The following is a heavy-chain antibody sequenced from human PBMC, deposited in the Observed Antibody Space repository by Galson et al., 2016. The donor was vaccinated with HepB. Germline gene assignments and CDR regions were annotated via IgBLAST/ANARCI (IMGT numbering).Heavy chain of an antibody. V-gene: IGHV3-13*01. CDR1: GLTFNRCD. Sequence: SLRLSCAASGLTFNRCDMHWVRQATGKGLEWVSAIGTAGDRYYPGSVRGRFTISRENSKNSLYLQMSSLTAGDTAVYYCARGKFDCSGGTCHYYGMDVWGKGTTVTVSS. D-gene: IGHD2-15*01. CDR3: ARGKFDCSGGTCHYYGMDV. CDR2: IGTAGDR. J-gene: IGHJ6*04.